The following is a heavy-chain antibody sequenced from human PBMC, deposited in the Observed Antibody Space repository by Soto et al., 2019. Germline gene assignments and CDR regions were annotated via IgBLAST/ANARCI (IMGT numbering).Heavy chain of an antibody. CDR1: GFTFSSYS. CDR3: ARDESPRALWFGEKQDY. V-gene: IGHV3-21*01. Sequence: GGSLRLSCAASGFTFSSYSMNWVRQAPGKGLEWVSSISSSSSYIYYADSVKGRFTISRDNAKNSLYLQMNSLRAEDTAVYYCARDESPRALWFGEKQDYWGQGTLVTVSS. CDR2: ISSSSSYI. D-gene: IGHD3-10*01. J-gene: IGHJ4*02.